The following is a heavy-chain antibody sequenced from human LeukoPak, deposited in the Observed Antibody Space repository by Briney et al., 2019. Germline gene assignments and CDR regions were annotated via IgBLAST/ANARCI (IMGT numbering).Heavy chain of an antibody. J-gene: IGHJ4*02. V-gene: IGHV3-74*01. CDR3: ARGDDESLDH. CDR2: IYTDGSYT. Sequence: LGESLKISCAASGFVFSSYWMHWVRQAPGKGLVWVSRIYTDGSYTNYADSVKGRFTISRDNAKNTLSLHMNSLRAEDMAVYYCARGDDESLDHWGQGTLVTVSS. CDR1: GFVFSSYW. D-gene: IGHD3-16*01.